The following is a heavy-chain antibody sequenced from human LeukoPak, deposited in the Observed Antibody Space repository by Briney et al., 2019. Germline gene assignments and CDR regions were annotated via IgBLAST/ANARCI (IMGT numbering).Heavy chain of an antibody. CDR1: GGSISSSSYY. D-gene: IGHD5-24*01. CDR3: ARGLEMATITSLDY. CDR2: IYYSGST. J-gene: IGHJ4*02. Sequence: SETLSLTCTVSGGSISSSSYYWSWIRQPPGKGLEWIGYIYYSGSTNYNPSLKSRVTISVDTSKNQFSLKLSSVTAADTAVYYCARGLEMATITSLDYWGQGTLVTVSS. V-gene: IGHV4-61*01.